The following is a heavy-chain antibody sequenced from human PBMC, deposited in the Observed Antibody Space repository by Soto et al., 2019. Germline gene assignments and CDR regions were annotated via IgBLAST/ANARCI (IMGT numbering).Heavy chain of an antibody. J-gene: IGHJ6*02. Sequence: SVKVSCPASGGTFSRYAISWVRQAPGQGLEWMGGIIPIFGTANYAQKFQGRVTITADKSTSTAYMELSSLRSEDTAVYYCARVGMYYYVSGSAAGSLHSAIDVQDQGTT. D-gene: IGHD3-10*01. CDR1: GGTFSRYA. V-gene: IGHV1-69*06. CDR3: ARVGMYYYVSGSAAGSLHSAIDV. CDR2: IIPIFGTA.